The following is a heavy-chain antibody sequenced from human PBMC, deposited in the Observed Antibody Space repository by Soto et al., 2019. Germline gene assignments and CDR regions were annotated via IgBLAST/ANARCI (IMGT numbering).Heavy chain of an antibody. V-gene: IGHV4-59*08. Sequence: PSETLSLTCTVSGGSISTYYWSWIRQPPGKGLEWIGYIYYSGGTNYSPSLESRVTISVDTSKNQFSLKLSSATAADTAVYYCATLPHYGDTNAGFWGHGILVTVSS. CDR2: IYYSGGT. D-gene: IGHD4-17*01. CDR1: GGSISTYY. J-gene: IGHJ4*01. CDR3: ATLPHYGDTNAGF.